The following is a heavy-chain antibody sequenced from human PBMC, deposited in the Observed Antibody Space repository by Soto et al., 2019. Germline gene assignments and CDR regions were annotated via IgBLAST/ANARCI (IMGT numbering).Heavy chain of an antibody. J-gene: IGHJ4*02. D-gene: IGHD1-1*01. CDR2: IWYDGSNK. V-gene: IGHV3-33*01. CDR1: GFTFSSYG. CDR3: ARAGTTGTTTTRMIGGH. Sequence: QVQLVESGGGVVQPGRSLRLSCAASGFTFSSYGMHWVRQAPGKGLEWVAVIWYDGSNKYYADSVKGRFTISRDNSKNTLDLQMNRLRAEDTAVYYCARAGTTGTTTTRMIGGHWGQGTLVTVSS.